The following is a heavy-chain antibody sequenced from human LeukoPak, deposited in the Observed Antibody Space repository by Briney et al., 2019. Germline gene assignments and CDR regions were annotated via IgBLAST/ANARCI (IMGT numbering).Heavy chain of an antibody. CDR1: GYTFCDYY. J-gene: IGHJ2*01. V-gene: IGHV1-2*02. CDR3: GSVRGILSYFDL. Sequence: ASVKVSCKASGYTFCDYYIHWVRQAAGQGPEWMGWINLNTGGTNYAQKFDGRFPMTRDTSINTAFMELSGLTFDDTAVYYCGSVRGILSYFDLWGRGTLVTVSS. D-gene: IGHD3-16*01. CDR2: INLNTGGT.